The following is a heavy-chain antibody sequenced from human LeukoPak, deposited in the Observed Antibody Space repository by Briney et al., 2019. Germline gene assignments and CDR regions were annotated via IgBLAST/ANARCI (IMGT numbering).Heavy chain of an antibody. V-gene: IGHV4-59*01. CDR1: GGSISSYY. J-gene: IGHJ6*03. D-gene: IGHD6-6*01. Sequence: PSETLSLTRTVSGGSISSYYWSWIRQPPGKGLEWIGDIYYSGSTNYNPSLKSRVTISVDTSKNQFSLKLSSVTAADTAVYYCARGMYSSSRLVYYYMDVWGKGTTVIVSS. CDR2: IYYSGST. CDR3: ARGMYSSSRLVYYYMDV.